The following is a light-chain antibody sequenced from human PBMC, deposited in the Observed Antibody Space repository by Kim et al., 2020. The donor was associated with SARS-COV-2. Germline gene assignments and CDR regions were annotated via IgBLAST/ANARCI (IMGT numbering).Light chain of an antibody. CDR1: QSVTSNN. CDR2: GTS. Sequence: LSPGERATLSCRASQSVTSNNLAWFQQKPGQAPGLLIYGTSSRAIGIPDRFSGSGSGTDFTLTISRLEPEDFAVYYCRQYDNSPYTFGQGTKLEI. J-gene: IGKJ2*01. CDR3: RQYDNSPYT. V-gene: IGKV3-20*01.